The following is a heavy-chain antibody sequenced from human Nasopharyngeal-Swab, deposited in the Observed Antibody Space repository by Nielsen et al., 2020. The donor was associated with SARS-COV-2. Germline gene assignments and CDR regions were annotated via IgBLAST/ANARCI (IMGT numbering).Heavy chain of an antibody. Sequence: GGSLRLSCAASGFTFSSYAMSWVRQAPGKGLEWVSAISGSGGSTYYADSVKGRFTISRDNSKNTLYLQMNSLRAEDTAVYYCARDGYGDYGAFDYWGQGTLVTVSS. V-gene: IGHV3-23*01. D-gene: IGHD4-17*01. CDR1: GFTFSSYA. J-gene: IGHJ4*02. CDR2: ISGSGGST. CDR3: ARDGYGDYGAFDY.